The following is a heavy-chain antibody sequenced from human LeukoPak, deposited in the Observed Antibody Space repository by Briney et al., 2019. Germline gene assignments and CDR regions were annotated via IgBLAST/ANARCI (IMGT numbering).Heavy chain of an antibody. CDR3: ARLPGISVTGKAIDC. Sequence: SETLSLTCTVSGGSISNYYWSWIRQPPGKGLEWIGYMYYSGSTNYNSSLKSRVTISVGTSNNQSSLKLSSVTAADTAVYYCARLPGISVTGKAIDCWGQGTLVTVSS. D-gene: IGHD6-19*01. V-gene: IGHV4-59*01. CDR2: MYYSGST. J-gene: IGHJ4*02. CDR1: GGSISNYY.